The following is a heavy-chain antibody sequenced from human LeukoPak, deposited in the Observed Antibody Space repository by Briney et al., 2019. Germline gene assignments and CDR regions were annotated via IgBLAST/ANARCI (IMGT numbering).Heavy chain of an antibody. Sequence: ASVKLSCNSSASTFTSYDISLVRHAPGQGLGRKGWISAYNGNTNYAQKHQVRVTMATDTFTSTAYMELRSLKSDVKAVNYCARAVHDYYGSGSEYRNHAFDIWGQGTMVTVSS. V-gene: IGHV1-18*01. CDR2: ISAYNGNT. J-gene: IGHJ3*02. CDR1: ASTFTSYD. CDR3: ARAVHDYYGSGSEYRNHAFDI. D-gene: IGHD3-10*01.